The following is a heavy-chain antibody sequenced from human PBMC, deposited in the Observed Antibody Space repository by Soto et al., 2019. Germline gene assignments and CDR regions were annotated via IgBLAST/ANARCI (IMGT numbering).Heavy chain of an antibody. D-gene: IGHD3-16*01. CDR2: IWYDRSQK. CDR3: AKEVWGLYTFGRPLDN. V-gene: IGHV3-33*07. CDR1: GFNFSKFG. J-gene: IGHJ4*01. Sequence: QAHLVESGGRVVQPGRSLRLSCAASGFNFSKFGMYWVRQAPGKGLEWVAVIWYDRSQKYYADSVKGRFTISRDNSNNTMYLQMSRLRAEDTAVYYCAKEVWGLYTFGRPLDNWGHGTLVTVSS.